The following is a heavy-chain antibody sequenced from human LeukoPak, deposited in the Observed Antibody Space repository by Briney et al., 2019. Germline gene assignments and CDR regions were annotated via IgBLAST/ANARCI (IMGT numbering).Heavy chain of an antibody. V-gene: IGHV5-51*01. Sequence: GESLKISCKASGHTFINYWIGWVRQMPGKGLEWMGIIYPGDSDTRYSPSFEGQVTISADKSIDTVYLQWSSLKASDTATYYCARQSRDGSKTRGYYFDSWGQGTLVTVSS. CDR1: GHTFINYW. D-gene: IGHD3-10*01. CDR3: ARQSRDGSKTRGYYFDS. J-gene: IGHJ4*02. CDR2: IYPGDSDT.